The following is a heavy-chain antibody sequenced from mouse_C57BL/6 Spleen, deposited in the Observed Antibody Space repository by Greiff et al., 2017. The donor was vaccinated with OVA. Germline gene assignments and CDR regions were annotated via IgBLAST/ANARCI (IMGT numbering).Heavy chain of an antibody. Sequence: EVQLQQSGPELVKPGASVKISCKASGYTFTDYYMNWVKQSHGKSLEWIGDINPNNGGTSYNQKFKGKATLTVDKSSSTAYMELRSLTSDDSAVYYCAKGSNLDYAMDYWGQGTSVTVSS. V-gene: IGHV1-26*01. CDR1: GYTFTDYY. CDR3: AKGSNLDYAMDY. CDR2: INPNNGGT. D-gene: IGHD2-5*01. J-gene: IGHJ4*01.